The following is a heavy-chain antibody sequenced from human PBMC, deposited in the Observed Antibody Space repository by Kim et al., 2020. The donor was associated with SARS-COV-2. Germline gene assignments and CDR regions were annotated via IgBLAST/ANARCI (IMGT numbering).Heavy chain of an antibody. J-gene: IGHJ4*02. D-gene: IGHD1-26*01. Sequence: ASVKVSCKASGYTFTSYAMHWVRQAPGQRLEWMGWINAGNGNTKYSQKFQGRVTITRDTSASTAYMELSSLRSEDTAVYYCARTREIGGSYSTYYFDYWGQGTLVTVSS. CDR3: ARTREIGGSYSTYYFDY. CDR1: GYTFTSYA. CDR2: INAGNGNT. V-gene: IGHV1-3*01.